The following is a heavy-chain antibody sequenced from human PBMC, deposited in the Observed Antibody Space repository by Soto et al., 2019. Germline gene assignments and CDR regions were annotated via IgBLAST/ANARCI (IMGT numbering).Heavy chain of an antibody. V-gene: IGHV1-18*01. CDR2: VSAYNGNT. J-gene: IGHJ4*02. CDR1: GYTFSNDA. D-gene: IGHD1-20*01. CDR3: ARASLYYWNDMMY. Sequence: QVQLVQSGAEVKKPGASVKVSCKASGYTFSNDAITWVRQAPGQGLEWMGWVSAYNGNTNYAQKFKGRVTMTTDTSTSTAYMEIRSLRYDVTAVYFCARASLYYWNDMMYWGQGTLVTVSS.